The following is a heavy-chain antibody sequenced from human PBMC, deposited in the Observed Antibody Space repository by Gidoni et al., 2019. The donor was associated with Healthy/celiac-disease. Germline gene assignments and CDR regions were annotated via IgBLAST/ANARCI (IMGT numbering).Heavy chain of an antibody. CDR1: GFTFSSYG. J-gene: IGHJ5*02. Sequence: QVQLVESGGGVVQPGRSLRLSCAASGFTFSSYGMHWVRQAPGKGLEWVAVISYDGSNKYYADSVKGRFTISRDNSKNTLYLQMNSLRAEDTAVYYCAREDYGDYVSWFDPWGQGTLVTVSS. CDR3: AREDYGDYVSWFDP. V-gene: IGHV3-30*03. CDR2: ISYDGSNK. D-gene: IGHD4-17*01.